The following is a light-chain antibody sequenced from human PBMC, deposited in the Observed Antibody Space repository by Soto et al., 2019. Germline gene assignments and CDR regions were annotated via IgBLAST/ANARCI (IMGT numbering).Light chain of an antibody. CDR2: KAS. CDR3: QQYKNWPRPT. J-gene: IGKJ4*01. Sequence: DIQMTQSPSTLSASVGDRVTITCRASQSISSWLAWYQQKPGRAPKLLIYKASSLESGVPSRFSGSGSGTEFTLTISSLQPDDFATYYCQQYKNWPRPTFGGGTKVEIK. CDR1: QSISSW. V-gene: IGKV1-5*03.